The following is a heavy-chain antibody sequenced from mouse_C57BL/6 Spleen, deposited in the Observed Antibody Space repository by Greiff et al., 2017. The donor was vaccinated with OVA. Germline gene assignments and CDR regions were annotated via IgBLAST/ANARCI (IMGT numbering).Heavy chain of an antibody. D-gene: IGHD2-3*01. CDR1: GYTFTSYW. CDR2: INPSNGGT. V-gene: IGHV1-53*01. Sequence: VQVVESGTELVKPGASVKLSCKASGYTFTSYWMHWVKQRPGQGLEWIGNINPSNGGTNYNEKFKSKATLTVDKSSSTAYMQLSSLTSEDSAVYYCASGDGYYNYAMDYWGQGTSVTVSS. J-gene: IGHJ4*01. CDR3: ASGDGYYNYAMDY.